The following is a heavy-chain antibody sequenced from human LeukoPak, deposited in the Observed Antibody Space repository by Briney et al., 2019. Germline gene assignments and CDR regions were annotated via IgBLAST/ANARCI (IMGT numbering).Heavy chain of an antibody. CDR3: ARAEYYYDSSGYYPTNWFDP. D-gene: IGHD3-22*01. CDR1: GYTFTSYY. J-gene: IGHJ5*02. Sequence: ASVKVSCKASGYTFTSYYMHWVRQAPGQGLEWMGIINPSGGSTSYAQKFQGRVTMTRDTSTSTVYMELSSLRAEDTAVYYCARAEYYYDSSGYYPTNWFDPWGQGTLVTVSS. CDR2: INPSGGST. V-gene: IGHV1-46*01.